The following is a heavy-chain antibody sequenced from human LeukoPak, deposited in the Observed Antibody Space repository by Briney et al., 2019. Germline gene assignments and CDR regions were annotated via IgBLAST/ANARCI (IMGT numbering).Heavy chain of an antibody. D-gene: IGHD1-26*01. J-gene: IGHJ6*03. CDR2: ITSSGTYT. Sequence: GGSLRLSCADSGFTFSNYNMNWVRQAPGQAMEWVSSITSSGTYTFYADSVKGRFTISRDNAKNSLYLQMDSLGPEDTAVYYCARDPYSGNYGTYYYYYMDVWGKGTTVTVSS. V-gene: IGHV3-21*01. CDR1: GFTFSNYN. CDR3: ARDPYSGNYGTYYYYYMDV.